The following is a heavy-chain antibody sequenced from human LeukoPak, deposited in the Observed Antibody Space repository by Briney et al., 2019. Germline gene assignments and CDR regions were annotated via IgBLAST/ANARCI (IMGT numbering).Heavy chain of an antibody. Sequence: SETLSLTCTVSGGSISSYHWSWIRQPPGKGLEWIGFFYYSGSTNYNPSLKSRVTISIDTSKNQFSLKLSSVTAADTAVYYCARAPYGSATNNYYLDVWGKGTTVTVSS. CDR3: ARAPYGSATNNYYLDV. CDR2: FYYSGST. V-gene: IGHV4-59*01. CDR1: GGSISSYH. J-gene: IGHJ6*03. D-gene: IGHD3-10*01.